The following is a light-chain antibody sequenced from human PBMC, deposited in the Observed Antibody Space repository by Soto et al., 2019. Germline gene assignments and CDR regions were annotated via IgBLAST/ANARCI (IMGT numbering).Light chain of an antibody. CDR3: QLYGSYPGVT. CDR2: GAS. J-gene: IGKJ4*01. Sequence: EIVLTQSPGTLSLSPGERATLSCRASQSVSSSYLAWYQQKPGQAPRLLIYGASSRATGIPDRFSGSGSGTDFPLTIGRLEPEDFAVYYCQLYGSYPGVTFVGGTKVAIK. CDR1: QSVSSSY. V-gene: IGKV3-20*01.